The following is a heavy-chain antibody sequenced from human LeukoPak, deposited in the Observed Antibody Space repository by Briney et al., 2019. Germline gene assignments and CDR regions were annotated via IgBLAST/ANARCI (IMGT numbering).Heavy chain of an antibody. CDR1: GGSISGYY. D-gene: IGHD5-18*01. CDR3: ARLYSRVGPFDY. V-gene: IGHV3-21*01. CDR2: ISSSSPYI. J-gene: IGHJ4*02. Sequence: PSETLSLTCSVSGGSISGYYWSWVRQAPGKGLEWVASISSSSPYIYYTDSVKGRFTISRDNAKNSLYLQMNSLRAEDTAVYYCARLYSRVGPFDYLGQGTLVTVSS.